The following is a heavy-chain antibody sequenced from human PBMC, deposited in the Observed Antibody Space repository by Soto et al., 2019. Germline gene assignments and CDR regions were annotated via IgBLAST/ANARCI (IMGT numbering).Heavy chain of an antibody. CDR3: ARERAAAGGTGRYVDV. D-gene: IGHD6-13*01. CDR2: VIPMFGTA. J-gene: IGHJ2*01. Sequence: QLLLVQSGAEVKKPGSSVKVSCKTSGGTFSRYAFTWVRQAPGQGLEWMGGVIPMFGTANYAQKFQGRVTITADESTSTAHMEVSILRSEDTAVYYCARERAAAGGTGRYVDVWGRGTLVTVSS. CDR1: GGTFSRYA. V-gene: IGHV1-69*01.